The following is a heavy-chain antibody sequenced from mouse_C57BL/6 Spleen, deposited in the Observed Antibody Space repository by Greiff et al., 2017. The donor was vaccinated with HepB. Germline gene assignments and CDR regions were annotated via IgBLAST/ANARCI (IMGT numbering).Heavy chain of an antibody. CDR1: GYTFTDYY. CDR3: ARSGYSNSFAY. D-gene: IGHD2-5*01. J-gene: IGHJ3*01. Sequence: EVQLQQSGPELVKPGASVKISCKASGYTFTDYYMNWVKQSHGKSLEWIGDINPNNGGTSYNQKFKGKATLTVDKSSSTAYMELRSLTSKDSAVYYCARSGYSNSFAYWGQGTLVTVSA. V-gene: IGHV1-26*01. CDR2: INPNNGGT.